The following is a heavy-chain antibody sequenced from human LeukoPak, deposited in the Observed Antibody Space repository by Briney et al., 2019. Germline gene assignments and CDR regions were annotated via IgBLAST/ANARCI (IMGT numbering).Heavy chain of an antibody. CDR1: GGSISSYY. D-gene: IGHD6-19*01. Sequence: SETLSLTCTVSGGSISSYYWSWIRQPAGKGLEWIGRIYTSGSTNYNPSLKSRVTISVDKSKNQFSLKLSSVTAADTAVYYCARGIAVAGEYYFDYWGQGNLVTVSS. J-gene: IGHJ4*02. V-gene: IGHV4-4*07. CDR3: ARGIAVAGEYYFDY. CDR2: IYTSGST.